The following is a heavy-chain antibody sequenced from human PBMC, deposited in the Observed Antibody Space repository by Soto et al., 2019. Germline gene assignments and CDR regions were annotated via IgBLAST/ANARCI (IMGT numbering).Heavy chain of an antibody. D-gene: IGHD5-18*01. V-gene: IGHV1-69*06. J-gene: IGHJ1*01. CDR3: ARVGSRDAYNYVLDH. CDR1: GRIFSSFP. CDR2: VISASGSV. Sequence: QVQVVQSGAEVKKPGSSVKISCKASGRIFSSFPTSWVRQVPGQGLEWVGGVISASGSVTYAPKLQGRVTITAVNSAGIGYMELTSLTSEDTAIYYCARVGSRDAYNYVLDHWGPGTMVTVSS.